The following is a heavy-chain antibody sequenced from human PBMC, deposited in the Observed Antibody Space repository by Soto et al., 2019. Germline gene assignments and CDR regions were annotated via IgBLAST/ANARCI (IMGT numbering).Heavy chain of an antibody. Sequence: GGSMRLSCAASGFTFYSYAMSWVRQAPGKGLEWVSTIGSVGGDTYYADSVKGRFTISRDDSKNTLLLQMNSLRAEDTAVYYCVKDRMAYSSVWDPFDIWGQGTMVTVSS. CDR3: VKDRMAYSSVWDPFDI. V-gene: IGHV3-23*01. J-gene: IGHJ3*02. D-gene: IGHD6-13*01. CDR1: GFTFYSYA. CDR2: IGSVGGDT.